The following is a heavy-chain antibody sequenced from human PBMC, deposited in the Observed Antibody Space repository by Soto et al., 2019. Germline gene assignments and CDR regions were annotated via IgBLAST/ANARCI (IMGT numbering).Heavy chain of an antibody. J-gene: IGHJ6*03. Sequence: SETLCLTCTVSGGSISSYYWSWIRQPPGKGLEWIGYIYYSGSTNYNPSLKSRVTISVDTSKNQFSLKLSSVTAADTAVYYCARHTLDEYYYYYIDVWGKGTTVTVSS. CDR3: ARHTLDEYYYYYIDV. D-gene: IGHD3-9*01. CDR1: GGSISSYY. CDR2: IYYSGST. V-gene: IGHV4-59*08.